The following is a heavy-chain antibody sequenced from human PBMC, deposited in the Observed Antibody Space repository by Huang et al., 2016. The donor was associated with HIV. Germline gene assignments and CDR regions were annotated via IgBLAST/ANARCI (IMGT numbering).Heavy chain of an antibody. V-gene: IGHV3-30*18. D-gene: IGHD6-13*01. Sequence: QVQLVESGGGVVQPGRSLRLSCAASGFTFSSYGMHWVRQAPGKGLEWVAVISYDGSNKYYAASVKGRFTISRDNSKNTLYLQRNSLRAEDTAVYYCAKGPMGGDSSSSGYAYWGQGTLVTVSS. J-gene: IGHJ4*02. CDR2: ISYDGSNK. CDR1: GFTFSSYG. CDR3: AKGPMGGDSSSSGYAY.